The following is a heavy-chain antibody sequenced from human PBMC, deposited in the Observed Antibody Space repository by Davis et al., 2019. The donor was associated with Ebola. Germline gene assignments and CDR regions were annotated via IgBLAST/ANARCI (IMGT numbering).Heavy chain of an antibody. V-gene: IGHV1-18*04. CDR3: ARDLQFGELGMDV. J-gene: IGHJ6*04. CDR2: INPHNGNT. D-gene: IGHD3-16*01. CDR1: GYTFTNYG. Sequence: ASVKVSCKASGYTFTNYGITWVRQAPGQGLEWMGWINPHNGNTNYAQNVQGRVTMTTDTSTSTAYMELSSLRSEDTAVYYCARDLQFGELGMDVWGKGTTVTVSS.